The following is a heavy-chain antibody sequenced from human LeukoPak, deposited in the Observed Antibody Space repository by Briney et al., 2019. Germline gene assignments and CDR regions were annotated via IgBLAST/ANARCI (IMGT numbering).Heavy chain of an antibody. CDR3: ARDVVSTTYGLGY. Sequence: SGGSLRLSCAASGFTFNSYWMHWVRQTPGKGLVWVSRIKADGSSTSYADSVKSRFTISRDNAKNMLYLQMNSLRADDTAVYYCARDVVSTTYGLGYWGQGTLVTVSS. CDR2: IKADGSST. J-gene: IGHJ4*02. D-gene: IGHD1-26*01. CDR1: GFTFNSYW. V-gene: IGHV3-74*01.